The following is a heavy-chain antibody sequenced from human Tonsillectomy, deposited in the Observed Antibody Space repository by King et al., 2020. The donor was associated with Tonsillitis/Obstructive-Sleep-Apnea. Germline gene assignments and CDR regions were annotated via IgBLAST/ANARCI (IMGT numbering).Heavy chain of an antibody. V-gene: IGHV1-18*01. D-gene: IGHD3-22*01. J-gene: IGHJ1*01. CDR2: SRPYNGDT. CDR1: GYTFTNYD. Sequence: QLVQSGAEVKKPGASVKVSCKASGYTFTNYDITWVRQAPGQGLEWMGWSRPYNGDTNYAQKLQGRVTMTSDTSTSTAYMELRSLRSDDTAVYYCARDYYERSVYYPVSSQHGGQGTL. CDR3: ARDYYERSVYYPVSSQH.